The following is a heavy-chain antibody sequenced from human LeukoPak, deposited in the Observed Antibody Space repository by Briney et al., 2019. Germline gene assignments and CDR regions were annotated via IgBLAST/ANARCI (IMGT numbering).Heavy chain of an antibody. D-gene: IGHD3-10*01. CDR1: GGTFSSYA. J-gene: IGHJ4*02. V-gene: IGHV1-69*13. CDR3: ARAPPGFSYGPGDY. Sequence: SVKVSCKASGGTFSSYAISWVRQAPGQGLEWMGGIIPIFGTANYAQKFQGRVTITADESTSTAYMELRSLRSDDTAVFYCARAPPGFSYGPGDYWGQGTLVTVSS. CDR2: IIPIFGTA.